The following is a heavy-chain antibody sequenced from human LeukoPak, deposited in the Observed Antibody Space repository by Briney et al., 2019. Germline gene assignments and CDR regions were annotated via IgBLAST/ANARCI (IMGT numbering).Heavy chain of an antibody. J-gene: IGHJ4*02. V-gene: IGHV4-61*02. D-gene: IGHD6-13*01. CDR3: AREQQLVLLYY. Sequence: SETLSLTCTVSGGSISSGSYYWSWIRQPAGKGLEWIGRIYTSESTNYNPSLKSRVTISVDTSKNQSSLKLSSVTAAATAVCYCAREQQLVLLYYWGQGTLVTVSS. CDR1: GGSISSGSYY. CDR2: IYTSEST.